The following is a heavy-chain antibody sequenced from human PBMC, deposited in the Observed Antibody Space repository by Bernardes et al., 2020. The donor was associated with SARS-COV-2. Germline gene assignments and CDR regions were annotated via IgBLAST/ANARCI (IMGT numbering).Heavy chain of an antibody. J-gene: IGHJ4*02. CDR1: GFTFSSYG. CDR2: IWYDGSNK. D-gene: IGHD1-7*01. V-gene: IGHV3-33*01. Sequence: GGSLRLSCAASGFTFSSYGMHWVRQAPGKGLEWVAVIWYDGSNKYYADSVKGRFTISRDNSKNTLYLQMNSLRAEDTAVYYCARDLAWGTGTTRQDYWGQGTLVTVSS. CDR3: ARDLAWGTGTTRQDY.